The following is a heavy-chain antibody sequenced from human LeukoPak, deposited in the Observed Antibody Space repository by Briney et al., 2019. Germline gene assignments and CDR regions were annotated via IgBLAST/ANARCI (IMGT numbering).Heavy chain of an antibody. CDR3: ARRTTVTPNWFDP. CDR2: IYYTGST. J-gene: IGHJ5*02. D-gene: IGHD4-17*01. CDR1: GGPISTYQ. Sequence: PSETLSLTCTVSGGPISTYQWSWIPQPPGKGLEWIGYIYYTGSTNYNPSLRSRVTISLDTSKNQFSLRVNSVTAADTAVYYCARRTTVTPNWFDPWGQGTLVTVSS. V-gene: IGHV4-59*08.